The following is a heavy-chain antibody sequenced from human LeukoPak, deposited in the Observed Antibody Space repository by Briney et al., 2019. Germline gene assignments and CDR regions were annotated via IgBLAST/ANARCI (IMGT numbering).Heavy chain of an antibody. D-gene: IGHD6-19*01. CDR2: ISYDGSNK. J-gene: IGHJ4*02. CDR1: GFTFSSYA. CDR3: ARGSRSSGWYTDY. Sequence: GGSLRLSCAASGFTFSSYAMHWVRQAPGKGLEWVAVISYDGSNKYYADSVKGRFTISRDNSKNTLYLQMNSLRAEDTAVYYCARGSRSSGWYTDYWGQGTLVTVS. V-gene: IGHV3-30-3*01.